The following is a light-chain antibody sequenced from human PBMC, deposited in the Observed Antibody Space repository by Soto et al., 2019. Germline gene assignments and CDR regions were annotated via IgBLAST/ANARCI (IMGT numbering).Light chain of an antibody. J-gene: IGLJ1*01. CDR1: NSNIGAGYD. CDR3: QSYDRSLSGYV. V-gene: IGLV1-40*01. Sequence: QSVLTQPPSVSGAPGQRVTISCTGSNSNIGAGYDVHWYQQLPGTAPKLLIYGNSNRPSGVPDRFSDSKSATSASLAITGLQAEDEADYYCQSYDRSLSGYVFGTGTKVTVL. CDR2: GNS.